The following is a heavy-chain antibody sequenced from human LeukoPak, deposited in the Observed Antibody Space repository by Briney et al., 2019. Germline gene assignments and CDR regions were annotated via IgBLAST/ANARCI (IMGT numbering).Heavy chain of an antibody. CDR2: IYYSGST. D-gene: IGHD3-22*01. CDR3: ARRSDYDSSGYSYYFDY. J-gene: IGHJ4*02. Sequence: PSETLSLTCTVSGGSISSYYWSWIRQPPGKGLEWIGYIYYSGSTNYNPSLKSRVTISVDTSKNQFSLKLSSVTAADTAVYYCARRSDYDSSGYSYYFDYWGQGILVTVSS. V-gene: IGHV4-59*01. CDR1: GGSISSYY.